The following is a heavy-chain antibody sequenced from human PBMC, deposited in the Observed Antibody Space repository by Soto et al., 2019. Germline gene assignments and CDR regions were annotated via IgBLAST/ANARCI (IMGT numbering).Heavy chain of an antibody. CDR1: GGSFSGYY. CDR2: TYITGDT. D-gene: IGHD6-19*01. V-gene: IGHV4-59*10. J-gene: IGHJ4*02. Sequence: LTCAVYGGSFSGYYWSWIRQPPGKGLEWIGRTYITGDTNYNPSLKSRVTMSLDASKKQLSLKLSSVTAADTAVYYCAREYTETVDGPTPFYFDYWGQGTPVTVSS. CDR3: AREYTETVDGPTPFYFDY.